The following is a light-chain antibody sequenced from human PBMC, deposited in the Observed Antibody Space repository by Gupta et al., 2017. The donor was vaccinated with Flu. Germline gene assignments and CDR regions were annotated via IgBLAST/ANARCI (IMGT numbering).Light chain of an antibody. V-gene: IGKV3-20*01. CDR1: HSVSSDF. J-gene: IGKJ2*03. Sequence: IVLPQSPGPLSSSPGERATLSCRASHSVSSDFLAWYQQKPGQAPKLLIYIASSRATGIPDRFSGNGSGTDFTLTISRLEPEDFAVYYCQQYGSSSFSFGQGTKLEI. CDR3: QQYGSSSFS. CDR2: IAS.